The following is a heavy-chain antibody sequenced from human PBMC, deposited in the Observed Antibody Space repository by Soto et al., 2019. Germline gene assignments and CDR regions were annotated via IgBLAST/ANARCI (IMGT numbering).Heavy chain of an antibody. CDR2: ISAGGRSI. CDR3: ARSTPGNPFDI. V-gene: IGHV3-21*06. CDR1: GFSFTSYT. D-gene: IGHD3-10*01. Sequence: EVQLVESGGGLVKPGESLRVSCAASGFSFTSYTMNWVRQTPGKGLEWVASISAGGRSIYYADSLKGRSTVSRDNAKSSLYLQMNSLRAEDTVIYFCARSTPGNPFDIWGQGTMVTVSA. J-gene: IGHJ3*02.